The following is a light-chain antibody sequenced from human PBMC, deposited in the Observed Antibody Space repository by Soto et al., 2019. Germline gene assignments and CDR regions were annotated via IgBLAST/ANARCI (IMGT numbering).Light chain of an antibody. Sequence: QSVLTQPPSVSGSPGQSVAISCTGTSSDIGAYNRVSWYQQPPGTAPKLMIYDVNNRPSGVPDRFSGSKSGNTASLTISGLQADDEAYYYCSSFTSSNTYVFGTGTKLTVL. CDR1: SSDIGAYNR. J-gene: IGLJ1*01. CDR2: DVN. CDR3: SSFTSSNTYV. V-gene: IGLV2-18*02.